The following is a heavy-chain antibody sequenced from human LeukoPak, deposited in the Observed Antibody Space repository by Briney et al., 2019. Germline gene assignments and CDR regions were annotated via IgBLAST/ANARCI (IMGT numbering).Heavy chain of an antibody. D-gene: IGHD3-10*01. Sequence: SETLSLTCTVSGGSISSYYWSWIRQPAGKGLEWIGRIYISGSTNYNPSLKSRVTMSVDTSKNQFSLKLSSVTAADTAVYYCARAIRFGELSPSHYYYYGMDVWGQGTTVTVSS. CDR1: GGSISSYY. J-gene: IGHJ6*02. V-gene: IGHV4-4*07. CDR2: IYISGST. CDR3: ARAIRFGELSPSHYYYYGMDV.